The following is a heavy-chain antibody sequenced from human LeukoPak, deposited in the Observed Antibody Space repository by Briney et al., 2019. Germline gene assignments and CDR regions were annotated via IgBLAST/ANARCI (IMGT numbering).Heavy chain of an antibody. J-gene: IGHJ4*02. CDR3: ARGGVEPAAEIFDY. CDR1: GGSISSSSYY. V-gene: IGHV4-39*07. CDR2: IYHSGST. D-gene: IGHD2-2*01. Sequence: PSETLSLTCTVSGGSISSSSYYWGWIRQPPGKGLEWIGEIYHSGSTNYNPSLKSRVTISVDRSKNQLSLKLSSVTAADTAVYYCARGGVEPAAEIFDYWGQGTLVTVSS.